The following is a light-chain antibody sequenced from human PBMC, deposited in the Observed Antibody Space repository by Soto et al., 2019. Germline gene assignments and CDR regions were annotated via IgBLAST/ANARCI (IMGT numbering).Light chain of an antibody. V-gene: IGLV1-40*01. J-gene: IGLJ1*01. CDR3: QSYDNRLSGYV. CDR1: SSNIGAGYD. CDR2: GNN. Sequence: QSVLTQPPSVSGAPGQRVTISCTGSSSNIGAGYDVHWYQQLPGTAPKLLIYGNNNRPSGVPDRFSGSKSATSASLAITGLQAEDEADYYCQSYDNRLSGYVFGTGTKVTVL.